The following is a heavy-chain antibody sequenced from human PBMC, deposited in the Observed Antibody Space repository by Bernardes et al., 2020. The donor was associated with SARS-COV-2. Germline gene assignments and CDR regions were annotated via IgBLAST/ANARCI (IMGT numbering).Heavy chain of an antibody. J-gene: IGHJ6*02. Sequence: SETLSLTCTVSGGSVSSGSYYWSWIRQPPGKGLEWIGYIYYSGTTYYSPSLQSRLTMSVDTSKNQFSLKLSSVTAADTAVYYCARQEIHSLGYFNGLHVWGQGTTVTVSS. D-gene: IGHD5-18*01. CDR2: IYYSGTT. CDR3: ARQEIHSLGYFNGLHV. CDR1: GGSVSSGSYY. V-gene: IGHV4-61*01.